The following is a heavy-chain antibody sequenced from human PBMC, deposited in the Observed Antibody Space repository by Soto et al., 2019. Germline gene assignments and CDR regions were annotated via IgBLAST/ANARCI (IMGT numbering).Heavy chain of an antibody. D-gene: IGHD7-27*01. V-gene: IGHV3-15*01. CDR3: ATVLELTGDMFPVKFDY. J-gene: IGHJ4*02. Sequence: GGSLRLSCAASGFTFSNAWMSWVRQAPGKGLEWVGRIKSKTDGGTTDYAEPVNGRFTISRDDSKNTLYLQMNSLKTEDTAVYYCATVLELTGDMFPVKFDYWGQGTLVTVSS. CDR1: GFTFSNAW. CDR2: IKSKTDGGTT.